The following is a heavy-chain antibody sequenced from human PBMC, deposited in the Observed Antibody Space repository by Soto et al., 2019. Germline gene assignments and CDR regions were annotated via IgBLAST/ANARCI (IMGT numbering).Heavy chain of an antibody. CDR3: ARDRWVVPAANSRWFDP. Sequence: QVQLVQSGAEVKKPGSSVKVSCKASGGTFSSYAISWVRQAPGQGLEWMGGIIPIFGTANYAQKFQGRVTITADESTSTAYMELSSLRSEETAVYYCARDRWVVPAANSRWFDPWGQGTLVTVSS. V-gene: IGHV1-69*01. D-gene: IGHD2-2*01. CDR1: GGTFSSYA. CDR2: IIPIFGTA. J-gene: IGHJ5*02.